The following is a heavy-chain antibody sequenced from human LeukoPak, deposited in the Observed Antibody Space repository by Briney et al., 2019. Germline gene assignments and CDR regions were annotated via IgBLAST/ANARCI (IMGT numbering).Heavy chain of an antibody. CDR1: GFTFSTYA. J-gene: IGHJ4*02. CDR2: LNDFGGDA. D-gene: IGHD3-16*02. Sequence: PGGSLSLSCAVSGFTFSTYAMAGVRQSPGKGLEWVLSLNDFGGDAYYADSVKGRFTISRDDSKNTLYLQMNSLGAEDTAVYYCAKDPAYDYVWGTFRPDPYFDYWGQGTLVTVSS. V-gene: IGHV3-23*01. CDR3: AKDPAYDYVWGTFRPDPYFDY.